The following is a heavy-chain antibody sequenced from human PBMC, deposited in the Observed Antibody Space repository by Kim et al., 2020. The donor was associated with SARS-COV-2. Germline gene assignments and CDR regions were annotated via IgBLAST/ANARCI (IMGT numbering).Heavy chain of an antibody. Sequence: AAPVKGRFTISRDDSKNTLYPQMNSLTTEDTAVYYCTTDRRLVGLKRLDYSGQGTLVTVSS. J-gene: IGHJ4*02. D-gene: IGHD6-19*01. V-gene: IGHV3-15*01. CDR3: TTDRRLVGLKRLDY.